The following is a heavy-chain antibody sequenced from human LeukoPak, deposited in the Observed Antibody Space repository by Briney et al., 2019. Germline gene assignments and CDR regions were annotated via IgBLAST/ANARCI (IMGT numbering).Heavy chain of an antibody. D-gene: IGHD5-24*01. V-gene: IGHV4-59*01. CDR2: IYYSGRT. CDR3: AKVGRRDGYNFGLVYYFDY. Sequence: SETLSLTCTVSGGSISSYYWSWIRQPPGKGLEWIGYIYYSGRTSYNPSLKSRVTISVDTSKNQFSLRLSSVTAADTAVYYCAKVGRRDGYNFGLVYYFDYWGQGTLVTVSS. J-gene: IGHJ4*02. CDR1: GGSISSYY.